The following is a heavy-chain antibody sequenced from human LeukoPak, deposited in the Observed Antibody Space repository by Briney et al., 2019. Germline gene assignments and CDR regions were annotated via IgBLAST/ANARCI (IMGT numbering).Heavy chain of an antibody. Sequence: SQTLSLTCTVSGGSISSGGYYGSWIRQPPGKGGERIGYIYHRGSTYYNPSLKSRVTISVDRSKNQFSLKLSSVTAADTAVYYCARDPDYGGNPGGDYWGQGTLVTVSS. V-gene: IGHV4-30-2*01. J-gene: IGHJ4*02. CDR3: ARDPDYGGNPGGDY. CDR2: IYHRGST. CDR1: GGSISSGGYY. D-gene: IGHD4-23*01.